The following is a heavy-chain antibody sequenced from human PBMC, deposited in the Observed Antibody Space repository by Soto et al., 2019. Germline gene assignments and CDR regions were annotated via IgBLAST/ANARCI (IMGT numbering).Heavy chain of an antibody. J-gene: IGHJ6*02. CDR2: ISSSSYI. V-gene: IGHV3-21*01. Sequence: EVQLVESGGGLVKPGGSLRLSCAASGFTFSSYSMNWVRQAPGKGLEWVSSISSSSYIYYADSVKGRFTISRDNAKNSLYLQMNSLRAEDTAVYYCARPIAVAGTRRYYGMDVWGQGTTVTVSS. D-gene: IGHD6-19*01. CDR1: GFTFSSYS. CDR3: ARPIAVAGTRRYYGMDV.